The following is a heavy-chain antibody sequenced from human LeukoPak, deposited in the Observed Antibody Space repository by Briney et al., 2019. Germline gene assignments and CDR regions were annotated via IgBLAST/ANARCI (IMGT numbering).Heavy chain of an antibody. CDR2: IIPILDIA. J-gene: IGHJ3*02. Sequence: ASVKVSCKASGGTFSSYPLNWVRQAPGQGLEWMGRIIPILDIANYAQKFQGRVTITADRSTSTAYMELSSLRSEDTAVYYCARGRRGGRYPLDAFDIWGQGAIVTVSS. CDR1: GGTFSSYP. CDR3: ARGRRGGRYPLDAFDI. D-gene: IGHD1-26*01. V-gene: IGHV1-69*04.